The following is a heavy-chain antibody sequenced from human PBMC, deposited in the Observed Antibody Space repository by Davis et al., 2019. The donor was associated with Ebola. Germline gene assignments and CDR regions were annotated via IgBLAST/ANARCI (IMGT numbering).Heavy chain of an antibody. CDR1: GFTFSSYW. J-gene: IGHJ6*04. CDR3: AKSGLSFGVVKYHYGMDV. V-gene: IGHV3-74*01. D-gene: IGHD3-3*01. Sequence: PGGSLRLSCTASGFTFSSYWMHWVRQAPGKGLVWVSHTNSDGRTTNYADSVKGRFTISRDNSKKTLYLQMNSLRAEDTAVYYCAKSGLSFGVVKYHYGMDVWGKGTTVTVSS. CDR2: TNSDGRTT.